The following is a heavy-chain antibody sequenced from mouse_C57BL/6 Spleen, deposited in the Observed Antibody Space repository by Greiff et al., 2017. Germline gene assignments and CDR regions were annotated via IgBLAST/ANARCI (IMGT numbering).Heavy chain of an antibody. Sequence: VQLQQSGPELVKPGASVKISCKASGYAFSSSWMNWVKQRPGKGLEWIGRIYPGDGDTNYNGKFKGKATLTADKSSSTAYMQLSSLTSEDSAVYFCARDYANSGSGGYWGHSATLTVST. J-gene: IGHJ2*01. CDR2: IYPGDGDT. V-gene: IGHV1-82*01. CDR1: GYAFSSSW. D-gene: IGHD2-4*01. CDR3: ARDYANSGSGGY.